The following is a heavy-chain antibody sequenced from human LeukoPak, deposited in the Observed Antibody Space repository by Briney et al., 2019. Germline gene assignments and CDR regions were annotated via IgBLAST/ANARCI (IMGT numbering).Heavy chain of an antibody. J-gene: IGHJ4*02. CDR2: ISGSGGST. D-gene: IGHD3-3*01. V-gene: IGHV3-23*01. Sequence: GGSLRLSCAASGFTFSSYAMSWVRQAPGKGLEWVSAISGSGGSTYYADSVKGRFTISRDNSKNTLYLQMNSLRAEDTAVYYCAKTRLDNYDFWSGYYTLDYWGQGTLVTVSP. CDR3: AKTRLDNYDFWSGYYTLDY. CDR1: GFTFSSYA.